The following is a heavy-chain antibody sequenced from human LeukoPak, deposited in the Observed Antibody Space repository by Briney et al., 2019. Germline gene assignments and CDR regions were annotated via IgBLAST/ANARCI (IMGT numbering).Heavy chain of an antibody. CDR3: ARRYGSGSYGHVYYMDV. D-gene: IGHD3-10*01. J-gene: IGHJ6*03. Sequence: ASVKVSCKASGYTFTSYDINWVRQATGQGLEGMGGMNPNSGNTGYAQKFQGRVTMTRNTSISTAYMELSSLRSEDTAVYYCARRYGSGSYGHVYYMDVWGKGTTVTVSS. CDR2: MNPNSGNT. V-gene: IGHV1-8*01. CDR1: GYTFTSYD.